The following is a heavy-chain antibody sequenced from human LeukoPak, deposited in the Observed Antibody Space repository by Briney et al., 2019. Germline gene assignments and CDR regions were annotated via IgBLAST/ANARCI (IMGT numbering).Heavy chain of an antibody. J-gene: IGHJ6*02. V-gene: IGHV3-11*06. Sequence: GGSLRLSCAASGFTFSDYYMSWIRQAPGKGLEWVSYISSSSSYTNYADSVKGRFTISRDNAKNSLYLQMNSLRAEDTAVYYCARGHSNYAAPYYYGMDVWGQGTTVTVSS. D-gene: IGHD4-11*01. CDR2: ISSSSSYT. CDR3: ARGHSNYAAPYYYGMDV. CDR1: GFTFSDYY.